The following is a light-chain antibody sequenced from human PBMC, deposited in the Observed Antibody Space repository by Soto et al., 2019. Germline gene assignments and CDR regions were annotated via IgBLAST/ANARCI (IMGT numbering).Light chain of an antibody. CDR3: QHRTNWPPVT. V-gene: IGKV3-11*01. J-gene: IGKJ5*01. CDR2: DAS. CDR1: QSVGSH. Sequence: EIVLTQSPATLSLSPGERVALSCRASQSVGSHLAWYQQKPGQAPRLLIYDASSRATGIPARFSGSGSGTDFTLTISSLESEDSAVYYCQHRTNWPPVTFGQGTRLDVK.